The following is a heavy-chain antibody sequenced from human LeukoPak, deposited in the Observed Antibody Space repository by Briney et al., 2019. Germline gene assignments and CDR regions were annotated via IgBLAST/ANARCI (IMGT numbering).Heavy chain of an antibody. D-gene: IGHD2-2*02. CDR3: AKDAARDCSSTSCYMNDY. J-gene: IGHJ4*02. CDR1: GFTFSSYG. CDR2: IRYDGSGK. V-gene: IGHV3-30*02. Sequence: GGSLRLSCAASGFTFSSYGMHWVRQAPGKGLEWVAFIRYDGSGKYYADSVKGRFTISRDNSKNTLYLQMNSLRAEDTAVYYCAKDAARDCSSTSCYMNDYWGQGTLVTVSS.